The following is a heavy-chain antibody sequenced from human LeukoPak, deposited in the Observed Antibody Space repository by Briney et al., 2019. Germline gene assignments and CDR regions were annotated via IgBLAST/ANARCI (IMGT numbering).Heavy chain of an antibody. CDR2: IYYSGST. D-gene: IGHD3-10*01. CDR3: ARDAGGSGSYYNDY. CDR1: GGSISSYY. J-gene: IGHJ4*02. Sequence: SETLSLTCTVSGGSISSYYWSWIRQPPGKGLEWIGYIYYSGSTNYNPSLKSRVTISVDTSKNQFSLKLSSVTAADTAVYYCARDAGGSGSYYNDYWGQGTLVTVSS. V-gene: IGHV4-59*01.